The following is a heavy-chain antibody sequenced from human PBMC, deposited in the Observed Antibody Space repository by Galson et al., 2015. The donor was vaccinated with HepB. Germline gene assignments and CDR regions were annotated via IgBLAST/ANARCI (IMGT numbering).Heavy chain of an antibody. CDR1: GFTFSSYA. CDR2: ISYDGSNK. J-gene: IGHJ4*02. V-gene: IGHV3-30*04. CDR3: ARDYGGE. D-gene: IGHD3-16*01. Sequence: SLRLSCAASGFTFSSYAMHWVRQAPGKGLEWVAVISYDGSNKYYADSVKGRFTISRDNSKNTLYLQMNSLRAEDTAVYYCARDYGGEWGRGTLVTVSS.